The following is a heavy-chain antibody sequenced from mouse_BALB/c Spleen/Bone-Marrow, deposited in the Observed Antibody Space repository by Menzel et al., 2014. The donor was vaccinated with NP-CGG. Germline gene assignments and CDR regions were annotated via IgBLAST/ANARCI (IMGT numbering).Heavy chain of an antibody. CDR2: INPDSSTI. J-gene: IGHJ1*01. D-gene: IGHD1-1*01. CDR3: ARLNYYGNLFV. Sequence: EVNVVESGGGLVQPGGSLKLSCAASRFDFSRYWMSWVRLAPGKGLEWIGEINPDSSTINYTPSLKDKFIISRDNAKNTLYLQMSEVRSEDTALYYCARLNYYGNLFVWGAGTTVTVSS. V-gene: IGHV4-1*02. CDR1: RFDFSRYW.